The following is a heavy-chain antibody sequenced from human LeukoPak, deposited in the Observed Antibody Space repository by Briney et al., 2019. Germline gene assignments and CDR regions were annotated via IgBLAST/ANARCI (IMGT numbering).Heavy chain of an antibody. V-gene: IGHV1-18*04. CDR2: ISAYNGNT. J-gene: IGHJ4*02. CDR3: ARSGSGAFDY. D-gene: IGHD3-10*01. CDR1: GYTFTGYY. Sequence: GASVKVSCKASGYTFTGYYMHWVRQAPGQGLEWMGWISAYNGNTNYAQKLQGRVTMTTDTSTSTAYMELRSLRSDDTAVYYCARSGSGAFDYWGQGTLVTVSS.